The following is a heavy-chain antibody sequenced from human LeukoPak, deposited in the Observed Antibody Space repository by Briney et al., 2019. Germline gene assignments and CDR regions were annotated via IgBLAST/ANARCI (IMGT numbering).Heavy chain of an antibody. CDR2: ITGRGEST. J-gene: IGHJ4*02. V-gene: IGHV3-23*01. D-gene: IGHD6-25*01. CDR3: AKDRRLAAFDY. CDR1: GFTFSSYE. Sequence: PGGSLRLSCAASGFTFSSYEMTWVRQAPGKGLEWVSGITGRGESTYYAGSVKGRFTISRDNSKNTLYLQMNSLRAEDTAVYYCAKDRRLAAFDYGGQGTLVTVSS.